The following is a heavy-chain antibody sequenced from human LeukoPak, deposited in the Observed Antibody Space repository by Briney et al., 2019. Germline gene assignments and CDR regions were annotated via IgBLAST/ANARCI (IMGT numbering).Heavy chain of an antibody. V-gene: IGHV3-7*01. Sequence: GGSLRLSCAASGFTFSTYWMNWYRQAPGKGLEWVGNINQDASEINYVDSVRGRFTISRDNAKNSLHLQMSSLRAEDTAVYYCATDRDNSDWQKRFDSWGQGTLVTASS. D-gene: IGHD2-21*02. CDR2: INQDASEI. CDR1: GFTFSTYW. CDR3: ATDRDNSDWQKRFDS. J-gene: IGHJ4*02.